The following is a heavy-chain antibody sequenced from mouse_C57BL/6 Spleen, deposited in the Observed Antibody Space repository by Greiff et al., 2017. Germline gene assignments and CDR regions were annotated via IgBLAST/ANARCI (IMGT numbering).Heavy chain of an antibody. CDR1: GYSFTAYN. V-gene: IGHV1-39*01. J-gene: IGHJ4*01. CDR3: ARSNTTVVATDAMDY. Sequence: LQLKQSGPKLVKPGASVKISCKASGYSFTAYNMNWVKQSNGKSLEWIGVINHNYGTTSYNQKFKGKATLTVDQSSSTAYMQLNSLTSEDSAVYYCARSNTTVVATDAMDYWGQGTSVTVSS. CDR2: INHNYGTT. D-gene: IGHD1-1*01.